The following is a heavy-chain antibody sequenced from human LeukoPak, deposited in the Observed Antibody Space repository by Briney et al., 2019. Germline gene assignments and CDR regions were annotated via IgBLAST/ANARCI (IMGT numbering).Heavy chain of an antibody. V-gene: IGHV3-23*01. CDR1: GFTFSSYA. D-gene: IGHD3-16*02. Sequence: PGGSLRLSCAASGFTFSSYAMSWVRQAPGKGLEWVSAISGSGGSTYYADSVKGRFTISRDNSKNTLYLQMNSLRAEDTAVYYCAKSRYYGYVWGSYRYLLFDYWGQGTLVTVSS. J-gene: IGHJ4*02. CDR2: ISGSGGST. CDR3: AKSRYYGYVWGSYRYLLFDY.